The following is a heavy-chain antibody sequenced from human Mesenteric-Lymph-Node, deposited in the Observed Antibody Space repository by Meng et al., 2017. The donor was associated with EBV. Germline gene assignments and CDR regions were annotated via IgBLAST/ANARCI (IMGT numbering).Heavy chain of an antibody. CDR1: GFIISSYW. D-gene: IGHD2-8*01. CDR2: ISSDATIT. CDR3: ARAMVGD. J-gene: IGHJ4*02. Sequence: EVPLVESGGVLVQPGGSLSLSCAASGFIISSYWMHWVRQTPGKGLMWLARISSDATITNYADSVKGRFTISRDNAKNTLYLQMNSLRVEDTAMYYCARAMVGDWGQGTLVTVSS. V-gene: IGHV3-74*01.